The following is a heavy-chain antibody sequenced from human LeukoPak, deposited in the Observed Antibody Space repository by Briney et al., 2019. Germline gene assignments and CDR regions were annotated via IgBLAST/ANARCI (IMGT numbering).Heavy chain of an antibody. CDR3: ARGEITMDDV. CDR1: GGTFSSCA. D-gene: IGHD3-10*01. Sequence: WASVKVSCKASGGTFSSCAISWVRQAPGQGLEWMGWINPNSGGTNYAQKFQGRVTMTRDTSISTAYMELSRLRSDDTAVYYCARGEITMDDVWGQGTTVTVSS. J-gene: IGHJ6*02. V-gene: IGHV1-2*02. CDR2: INPNSGGT.